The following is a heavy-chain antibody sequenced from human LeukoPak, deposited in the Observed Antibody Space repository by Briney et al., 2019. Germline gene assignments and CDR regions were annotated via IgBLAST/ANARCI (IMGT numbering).Heavy chain of an antibody. V-gene: IGHV4-38-2*01. CDR1: GYSISTGYY. CDR3: ARRLGYCSSTSCYYYFDY. D-gene: IGHD2-2*01. J-gene: IGHJ4*02. CDR2: IYHSGST. Sequence: SETLSLTCAVSGYSISTGYYWGWIRQPPGKGLEWIGSIYHSGSTYYNPSLKSRVTISVDTSKNQFSLKLSSVTAADTAVYYCARRLGYCSSTSCYYYFDYWGQGTLVTVST.